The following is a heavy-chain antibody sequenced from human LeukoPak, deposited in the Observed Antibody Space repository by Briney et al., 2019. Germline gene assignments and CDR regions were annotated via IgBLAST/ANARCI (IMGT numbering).Heavy chain of an antibody. CDR1: GFTFSDHY. V-gene: IGHV3-72*01. CDR3: ARELLNSSPKPLGY. J-gene: IGHJ4*02. D-gene: IGHD6-6*01. CDR2: STRKADSYTT. Sequence: GGSLRLSCAVSGFTFSDHYMDWVRRAPGKGLEWVGRSTRKADSYTTQYAASVKGRFTISRDESEKSLYLQMNSLKTEDTAVYYCARELLNSSPKPLGYWGQGTPVTVSS.